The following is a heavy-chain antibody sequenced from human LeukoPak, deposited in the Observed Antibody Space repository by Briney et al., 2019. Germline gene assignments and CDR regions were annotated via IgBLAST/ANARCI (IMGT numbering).Heavy chain of an antibody. Sequence: ASVKVSCKASGYTFTSYGISWVRQAPGQVLEWMGLINPDGGNTNYAQNFQGRVTLTRDTSTSTVYMELSSLRSEDTAIYYCARIRDGYNDAYDLWGQGTVVTVPS. CDR3: ARIRDGYNDAYDL. D-gene: IGHD5-24*01. CDR2: INPDGGNT. CDR1: GYTFTSYG. J-gene: IGHJ3*01. V-gene: IGHV1-46*01.